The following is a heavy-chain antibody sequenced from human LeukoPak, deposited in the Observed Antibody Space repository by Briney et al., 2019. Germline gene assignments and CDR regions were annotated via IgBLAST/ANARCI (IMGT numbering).Heavy chain of an antibody. J-gene: IGHJ4*02. Sequence: ASVKVSCKASGYTFTSYYMHWVRQAPGQGLEWMGIINPSGGSTSYAQKFQGRVTMTGDTSTSTVYMELSSLRSEDTAVYYCARDRRYYGSGSNRDYWGQGTLVTVSS. CDR3: ARDRRYYGSGSNRDY. CDR1: GYTFTSYY. D-gene: IGHD3-10*01. CDR2: INPSGGST. V-gene: IGHV1-46*01.